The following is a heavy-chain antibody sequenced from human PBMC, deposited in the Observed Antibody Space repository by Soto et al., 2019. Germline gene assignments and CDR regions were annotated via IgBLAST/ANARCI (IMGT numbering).Heavy chain of an antibody. D-gene: IGHD3-9*01. J-gene: IGHJ4*02. CDR1: GFTFGDYA. V-gene: IGHV3-49*03. CDR2: IRSKAYGGTT. CDR3: TTHSGGYFDRDPSH. Sequence: PGGSLRLSCTASGFTFGDYAMSWFRQAPGKGLEWVGFIRSKAYGGTTEYAASVKGRFTISRDDSKSIAYLQMNSLKTEDTAVYYCTTHSGGYFDRDPSHWGQGTLVTVSS.